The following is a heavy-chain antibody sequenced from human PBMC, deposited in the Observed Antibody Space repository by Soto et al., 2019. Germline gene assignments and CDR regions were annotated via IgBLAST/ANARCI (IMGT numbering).Heavy chain of an antibody. V-gene: IGHV1-18*01. CDR1: GYTFTSYG. CDR2: ISAYNGNT. D-gene: IGHD4-17*01. Sequence: QVQLVQSGAEVKKPGASVKVSCKASGYTFTSYGISWVRQAPGQGLEWMGWISAYNGNTNYAQKLQGRVTMTTDTXTXXADMERRSLRSDDTAVYYCARGGGRPYGGNDAFDIWGQGTMVTVSS. J-gene: IGHJ3*02. CDR3: ARGGGRPYGGNDAFDI.